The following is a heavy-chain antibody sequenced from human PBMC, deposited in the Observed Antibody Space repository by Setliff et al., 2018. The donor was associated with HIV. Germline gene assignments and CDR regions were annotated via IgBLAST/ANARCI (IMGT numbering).Heavy chain of an antibody. J-gene: IGHJ4*02. Sequence: GESLKISCAASGFTFSNYAMSWVRQAPGKGLEWVSIIYGAGIGTDYADSVRGRFTISRDNSKNMVYLQMDSLRPEDTAVYYCAREIGSSGSAGYFDYWGQGTLVTVSS. CDR3: AREIGSSGSAGYFDY. CDR2: IYGAGIGT. D-gene: IGHD6-19*01. CDR1: GFTFSNYA. V-gene: IGHV3-23*03.